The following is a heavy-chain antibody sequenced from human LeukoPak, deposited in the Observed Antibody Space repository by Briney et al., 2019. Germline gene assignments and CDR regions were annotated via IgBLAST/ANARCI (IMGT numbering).Heavy chain of an antibody. Sequence: GGSLRLSCADSGITLSNYGMSWVRQAPGKGLEWVAGISYSGGRTNYADSVKGRFTVSRDNSKNTLYLQMNSLRAEDTAVYYCAKVGCSSTSCPPRWNYYYYGMDVWGQGTTVTVSS. CDR2: ISYSGGRT. CDR1: GITLSNYG. CDR3: AKVGCSSTSCPPRWNYYYYGMDV. J-gene: IGHJ6*02. V-gene: IGHV3-23*01. D-gene: IGHD2-2*01.